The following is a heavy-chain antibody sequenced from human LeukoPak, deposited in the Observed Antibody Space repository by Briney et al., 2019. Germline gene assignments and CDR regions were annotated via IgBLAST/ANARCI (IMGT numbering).Heavy chain of an antibody. CDR1: GFTFSSYA. Sequence: GGSLRLSCAASGFTFSSYAMSSVRQAPGKGLEWVSAISGSGGSTYYADSVKGRFTISRDNSKNTLYLQMNSLRAEDTAVYYCAKDQTAKVGATLDYWGQGTLVTVSS. V-gene: IGHV3-23*01. D-gene: IGHD1-26*01. CDR2: ISGSGGST. CDR3: AKDQTAKVGATLDY. J-gene: IGHJ4*02.